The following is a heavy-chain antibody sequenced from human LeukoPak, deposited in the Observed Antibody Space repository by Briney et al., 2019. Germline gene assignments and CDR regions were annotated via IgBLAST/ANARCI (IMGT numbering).Heavy chain of an antibody. D-gene: IGHD3-10*01. J-gene: IGHJ4*02. CDR2: INHSGST. CDR1: GGSFNGYY. V-gene: IGHV4-34*01. CDR3: ARDITMVRAGENY. Sequence: PSETLSLTCAVYGGSFNGYYWSWIRQPPGKGLEWIGEINHSGSTNYNPSLKSRVTISVDTSKNQFSLKLSSVTAADTAVYYCARDITMVRAGENYWGQGTLVTVSS.